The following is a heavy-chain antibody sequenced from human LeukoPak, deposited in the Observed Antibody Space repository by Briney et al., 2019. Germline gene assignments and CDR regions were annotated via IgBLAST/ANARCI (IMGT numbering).Heavy chain of an antibody. CDR1: GFTFTSYA. J-gene: IGHJ4*02. Sequence: GGSLRLSCAASGFTFTSYAMTWVRQAPGKGLEWVSSISGSGGTPYYADSVKGRFTISRDNSKNTLYLQMNTLRAEDTAVYYCAKRYSSAAYSFDYWGQGTLVTVSS. CDR3: AKRYSSAAYSFDY. D-gene: IGHD6-19*01. V-gene: IGHV3-23*01. CDR2: ISGSGGTP.